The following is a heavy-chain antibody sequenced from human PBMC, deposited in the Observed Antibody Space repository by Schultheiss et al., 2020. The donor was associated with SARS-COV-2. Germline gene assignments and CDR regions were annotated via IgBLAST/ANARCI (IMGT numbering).Heavy chain of an antibody. Sequence: GESLKISCAASGFTVSSNYMSWVRQAPGKGLEWVSSISSSSSYIYYADSVKGRFTISRDNAKNSLYLQMNSLRAEDTAVYYCARDPPLSAAGTIGAFDIWGQGTMVTVSS. J-gene: IGHJ3*02. CDR1: GFTVSSNY. CDR3: ARDPPLSAAGTIGAFDI. D-gene: IGHD6-13*01. CDR2: ISSSSSYI. V-gene: IGHV3-21*01.